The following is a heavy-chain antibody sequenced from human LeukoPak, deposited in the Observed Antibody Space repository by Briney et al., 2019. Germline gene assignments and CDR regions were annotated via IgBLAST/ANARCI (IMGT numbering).Heavy chain of an antibody. J-gene: IGHJ4*02. D-gene: IGHD4/OR15-4a*01. V-gene: IGHV4-61*01. CDR2: IYYSGST. Sequence: SETLSLTCTVSGGSVSSGSYYWSWIRQPPGKGLEWIGYIYYSGSTNYNPSLKSRVTISVDTSKNQFSLKLSSVTAADTAVYYCARGPAMRLLEFDYWGQGTLVTVSS. CDR1: GGSVSSGSYY. CDR3: ARGPAMRLLEFDY.